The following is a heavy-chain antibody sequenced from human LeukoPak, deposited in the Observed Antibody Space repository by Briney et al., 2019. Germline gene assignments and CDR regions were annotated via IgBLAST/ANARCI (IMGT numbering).Heavy chain of an antibody. J-gene: IGHJ4*02. CDR3: ARDGFGTGSN. V-gene: IGHV3-7*03. CDR2: IKLDGSEK. Sequence: GGSLRLSCAASGLTFSNYCMDWVRQAPGKGLEWVANIKLDGSEKNYVDSVKGRFIISRDNAKNSLYLQMNTLRADDTAVYYRARDGFGTGSNWGQGTLVPVSS. CDR1: GLTFSNYC. D-gene: IGHD3-16*01.